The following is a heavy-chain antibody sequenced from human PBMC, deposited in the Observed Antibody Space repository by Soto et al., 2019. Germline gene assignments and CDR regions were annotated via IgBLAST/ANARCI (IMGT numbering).Heavy chain of an antibody. CDR1: GVSISRGGYY. CDR2: IHYSGST. D-gene: IGHD6-19*01. CDR3: AREGTVAGNFDY. Sequence: QVQLQESGPGLVKPSQTLSLTCTVSGVSISRGGYYWSWIRQHPGKGLEWIGYIHYSGSTYYNPSLKRRLNISVDTSKNRFSLRLSSVTAADTAVYYCAREGTVAGNFDYWGQGTLVTVSS. J-gene: IGHJ4*02. V-gene: IGHV4-31*03.